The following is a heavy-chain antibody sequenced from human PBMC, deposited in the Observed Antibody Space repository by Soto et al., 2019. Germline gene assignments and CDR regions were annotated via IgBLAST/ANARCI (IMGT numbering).Heavy chain of an antibody. CDR3: AVNGGGGDGDNYPY. CDR2: VYPGDSDT. D-gene: IGHD2-15*01. V-gene: IGHV5-51*01. Sequence: GDSLKISCKGSGYSFTTYWIAWVRQMPGKGLEWVGVVYPGDSDTRYSPSFEGHVTISVDKSISTAFLQWNSLKASDNAIYYCAVNGGGGDGDNYPYWGQGTLVTVSS. J-gene: IGHJ4*02. CDR1: GYSFTTYW.